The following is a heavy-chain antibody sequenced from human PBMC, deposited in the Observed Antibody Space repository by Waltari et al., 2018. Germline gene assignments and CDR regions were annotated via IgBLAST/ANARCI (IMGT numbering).Heavy chain of an antibody. CDR2: LLASGKT. V-gene: IGHV4-4*07. CDR1: VGSIRSNN. D-gene: IGHD3-16*02. CDR3: ARDSREYRFDP. Sequence: QVQVQESGPGLVKPSETLSLTCTVSVGSIRSNNWSWIRRPAGKGLEWIGRLLASGKTDDNPSLKSRVTMSVDTSKNQFFLKLTSVTAADTAVYYCARDSREYRFDPWGQGTLVTVSS. J-gene: IGHJ5*02.